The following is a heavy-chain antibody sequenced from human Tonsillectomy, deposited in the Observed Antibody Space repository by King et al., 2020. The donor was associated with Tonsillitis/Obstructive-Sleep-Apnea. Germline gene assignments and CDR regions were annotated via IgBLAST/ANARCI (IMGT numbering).Heavy chain of an antibody. J-gene: IGHJ3*02. CDR2: ISSSGSTI. D-gene: IGHD3-16*01. Sequence: VQLVESGGGLVQPGGSLRLSCAASGFTFSSYEMNWVRQAPGKGLEWVSYISSSGSTIYYADSVKGRFTISRDNAKNSLYLQMNSLRAEDTAVYYCARGGGNDSSVVDAFDIWGQGTMVTVSS. CDR3: ARGGGNDSSVVDAFDI. V-gene: IGHV3-48*03. CDR1: GFTFSSYE.